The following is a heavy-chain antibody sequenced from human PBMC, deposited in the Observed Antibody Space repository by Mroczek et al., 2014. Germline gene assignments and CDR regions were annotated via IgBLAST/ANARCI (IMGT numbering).Heavy chain of an antibody. CDR1: GFTFSSYA. D-gene: IGHD3-10*01. CDR3: AREFGYGSLVVGYGMDV. Sequence: VQLLETGGGVVQPGRSLRLSCAASGFTFSSYAMHWVRQAPGKGLEWVAVISYDGSNKYYADSVKGRFTISRDNSKNTLYLQMNSLRAEDTAVYYCAREFGYGSLVVGYGMDVVGPRDHGHRLL. V-gene: IGHV3-30-3*01. CDR2: ISYDGSNK. J-gene: IGHJ6*02.